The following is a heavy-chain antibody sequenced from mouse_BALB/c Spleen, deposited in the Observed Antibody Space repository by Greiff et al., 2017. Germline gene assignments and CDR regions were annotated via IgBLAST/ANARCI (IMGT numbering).Heavy chain of an antibody. CDR1: GYSITSGYY. CDR3: ARGGGSYFDY. Sequence: EVKLQESGPGLVKPSQSLSLTCSVTGYSITSGYYWNWIRQFPGNKLEWMGYISYDGSNNYNPSLKNRISITRDTSKNQFFLKLNSVTTEDTATYYCARGGGSYFDYWGQGTTLTVSS. J-gene: IGHJ2*01. V-gene: IGHV3-6*02. CDR2: ISYDGSN.